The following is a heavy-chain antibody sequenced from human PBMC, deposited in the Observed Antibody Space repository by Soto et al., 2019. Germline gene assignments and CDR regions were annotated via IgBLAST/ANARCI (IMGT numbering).Heavy chain of an antibody. D-gene: IGHD5-18*01. CDR3: ARSAGYNFGYVDF. CDR1: GFSLSTPEMR. CDR2: IDWDDDK. V-gene: IGHV2-70*04. Sequence: SGPTLVNPTHTLTRTCTFSGFSLSTPEMRVTWIRQPPGKALEWLSRIDWDDDKFYSTSLKARLTISKETSKNQVVLTMTNMVPVETATYYCARSAGYNFGYVDFWGQGTLVTVSS. J-gene: IGHJ4*02.